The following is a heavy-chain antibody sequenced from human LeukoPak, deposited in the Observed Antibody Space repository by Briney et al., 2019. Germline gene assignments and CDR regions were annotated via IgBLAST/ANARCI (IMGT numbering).Heavy chain of an antibody. D-gene: IGHD1-14*01. CDR1: GGSISSGSYY. CDR3: ARLNKPGWFDP. CDR2: IYYSGGT. J-gene: IGHJ5*02. V-gene: IGHV4-39*01. Sequence: SETLSLTCTVSGGSISSGSYYWGWIRQPPGKGLEWIGNIYYSGGTYYNPSLKSRLTISVDTSKNQFSLKLTSVTAADTAVYYCARLNKPGWFDPWGQGTLVTVSS.